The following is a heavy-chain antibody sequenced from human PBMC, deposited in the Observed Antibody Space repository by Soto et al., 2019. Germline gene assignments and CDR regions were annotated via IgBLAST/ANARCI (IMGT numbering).Heavy chain of an antibody. V-gene: IGHV3-23*01. Sequence: GGSLRLSCAASGFTFSSYAMSWVRQAPGKGLEWVSAISGSGGSTYYADSVKGRFTISRDNSKNTLYLQMNSLRAEDTAVYYCAKEIPYYYDSSGYYYVSSPFDYWGQGTLVTVSS. D-gene: IGHD3-22*01. CDR2: ISGSGGST. J-gene: IGHJ4*02. CDR3: AKEIPYYYDSSGYYYVSSPFDY. CDR1: GFTFSSYA.